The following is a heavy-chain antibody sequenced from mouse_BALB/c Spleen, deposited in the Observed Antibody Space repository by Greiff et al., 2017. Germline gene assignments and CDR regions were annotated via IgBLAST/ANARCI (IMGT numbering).Heavy chain of an antibody. Sequence: EVKVVESGGGLVKPGGSLKLSCAASGFTFSSYAMSWVRQTPEKRLEWVASISSGGSTYYPDSVKGRFTISRDNARNILYLQMSSLRSEDTAMYYCARGDGNYDAMDYWGQGTSVTVSS. D-gene: IGHD2-1*01. CDR3: ARGDGNYDAMDY. CDR2: ISSGGST. V-gene: IGHV5-6-5*01. J-gene: IGHJ4*01. CDR1: GFTFSSYA.